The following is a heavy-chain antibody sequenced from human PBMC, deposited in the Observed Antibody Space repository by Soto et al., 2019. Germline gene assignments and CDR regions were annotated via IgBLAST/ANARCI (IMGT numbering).Heavy chain of an antibody. D-gene: IGHD6-19*01. CDR2: ISAYNGNT. CDR1: GYTFTSYG. J-gene: IGHJ4*02. CDR3: ARPEYRSGWSEY. V-gene: IGHV1-18*01. Sequence: QVQLVQSGAEVKKPGASVKVSCKASGYTFTSYGISWVRQAPGQGLEWMGWISAYNGNTNYAQKSQGRVIMTSDTPPSTAYKELRSLISDDTAEYDCARPEYRSGWSEYWGQGIRVTVS.